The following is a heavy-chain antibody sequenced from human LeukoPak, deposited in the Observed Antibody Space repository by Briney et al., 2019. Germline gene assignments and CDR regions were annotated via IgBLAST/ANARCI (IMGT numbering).Heavy chain of an antibody. CDR2: IWYNGNNE. D-gene: IGHD3-10*01. CDR3: ARGPYYYGSGNYYFFDY. Sequence: PGRSLTLSCAASGCTFSYYGSHWVRQAPGKGLEWLGVIWYNGNNEYYADSVKGRFTVSRDNSKNTLYLQMNSLRAEDTAVYYCARGPYYYGSGNYYFFDYWGQGTPVTVSS. CDR1: GCTFSYYG. V-gene: IGHV3-33*01. J-gene: IGHJ4*02.